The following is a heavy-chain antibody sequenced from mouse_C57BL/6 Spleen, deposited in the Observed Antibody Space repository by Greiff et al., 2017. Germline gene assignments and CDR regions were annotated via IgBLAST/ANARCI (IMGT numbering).Heavy chain of an antibody. V-gene: IGHV1-61*01. CDR1: GYTFTSYW. J-gene: IGHJ3*01. CDR3: ERQDYDGLNY. Sequence: VKLQQPGAELVRPGSSVKLSCKASGYTFTSYWMDWVKQRPGQGLEWIGNIYPSDSETHYNQKFKDKATLTVDKSSSTAYMQLSSLTSEDSAVYYCERQDYDGLNYWGQGTLVTVSA. D-gene: IGHD2-4*01. CDR2: IYPSDSET.